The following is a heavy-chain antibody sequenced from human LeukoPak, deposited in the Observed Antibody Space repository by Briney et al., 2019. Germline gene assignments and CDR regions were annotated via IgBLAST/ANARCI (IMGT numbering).Heavy chain of an antibody. CDR3: AKGLYSSRWYDFDY. D-gene: IGHD6-13*01. CDR1: GFTFSSYA. Sequence: PGGSLRLSCATSGFTFSSYAMSWVRQAAGKGLEWVSGISGGGGSTYYADSVKGRFTISRDNSKNTLYVQMNSLRADDTAVYYCAKGLYSSRWYDFDYWGQGTLVTVSS. CDR2: ISGGGGST. J-gene: IGHJ4*02. V-gene: IGHV3-23*01.